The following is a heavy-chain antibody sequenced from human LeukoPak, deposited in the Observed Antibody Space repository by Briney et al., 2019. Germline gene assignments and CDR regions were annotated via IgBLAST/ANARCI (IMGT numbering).Heavy chain of an antibody. CDR2: ISAYNGNT. Sequence: ASVKVSCKASGYTFTRFGISWVRQAPGKGLEWMGRISAYNGNTNYAQRLQGRVTMTTDTSTSIAYMELRSLRSDATAVYYCARGPEGFDWLPRVDPWGQGTLVTVSS. CDR1: GYTFTRFG. J-gene: IGHJ5*02. V-gene: IGHV1-18*04. CDR3: ARGPEGFDWLPRVDP. D-gene: IGHD3-9*01.